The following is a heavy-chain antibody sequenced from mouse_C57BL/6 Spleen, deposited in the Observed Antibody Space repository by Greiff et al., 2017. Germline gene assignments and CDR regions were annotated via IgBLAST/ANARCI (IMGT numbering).Heavy chain of an antibody. V-gene: IGHV1-53*01. J-gene: IGHJ2*01. Sequence: QVQLQQPGTELVKPGASVKLSCKASGYTFTSYWMHWVKQRPGQGLEWIGNINPSNGGTNYNEKFKSKATLTVDKSSSTAYMQLSSLTSEDSAVYYCARSRRGTGTQDGYFDYWGQGTTLTVSS. CDR1: GYTFTSYW. D-gene: IGHD4-1*01. CDR3: ARSRRGTGTQDGYFDY. CDR2: INPSNGGT.